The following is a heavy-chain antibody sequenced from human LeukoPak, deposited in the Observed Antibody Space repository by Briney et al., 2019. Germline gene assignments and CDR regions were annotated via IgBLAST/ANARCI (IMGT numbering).Heavy chain of an antibody. D-gene: IGHD3-3*01. V-gene: IGHV4-34*01. CDR3: ASLSFWSGHHDAFDI. J-gene: IGHJ3*02. CDR1: GGSFSGYY. Sequence: NPSEALSLTCAVYGGSFSGYYWSWIRQPPGKGLEWIGEINHSGSTNYNPSLKSRVTISVDTSKNQFSLKLSSVTAADTAVYYCASLSFWSGHHDAFDIWGQGTMVTVSS. CDR2: INHSGST.